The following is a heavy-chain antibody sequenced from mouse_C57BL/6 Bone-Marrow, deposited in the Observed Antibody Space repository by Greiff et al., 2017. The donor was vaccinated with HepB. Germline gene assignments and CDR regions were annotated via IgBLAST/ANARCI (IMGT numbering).Heavy chain of an antibody. CDR3: ARSFYYGPYYFDY. J-gene: IGHJ2*01. CDR2: IYPGGGYT. V-gene: IGHV1-63*01. D-gene: IGHD1-2*01. Sequence: QFQLQQSGAELVRPGTSVKMSCKASGYTFTNYWIGWAKQRPGHGLEWIGDIYPGGGYTNYNEKFKGKATLTADKSSSTAYMQFSSLTSEDSAIYYCARSFYYGPYYFDYWGQGTTLTVSS. CDR1: GYTFTNYW.